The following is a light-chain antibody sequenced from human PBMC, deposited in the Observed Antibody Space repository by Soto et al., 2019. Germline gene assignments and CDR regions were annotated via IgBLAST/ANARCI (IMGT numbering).Light chain of an antibody. CDR1: QSVSSSA. Sequence: EVVLTQSPGTLSLSPGERATLSCRASQSVSSSALAWYQQKPGQAPRRLIYGASSRATGIPDRFSGSGSGTDFTLTISRLEPEDFAIYYCQQRANWPLTTFGQGTRLEIK. CDR3: QQRANWPLTT. J-gene: IGKJ5*01. CDR2: GAS. V-gene: IGKV3D-20*02.